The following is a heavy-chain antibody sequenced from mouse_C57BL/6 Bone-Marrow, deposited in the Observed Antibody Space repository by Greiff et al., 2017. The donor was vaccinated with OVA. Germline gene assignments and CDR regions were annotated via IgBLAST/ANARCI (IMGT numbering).Heavy chain of an antibody. Sequence: QVQLQQPGAELVKPGASVKMSCKASGYTFTSYWITWVKQRPGQGLEWIGDIYPGSGSTNYNEKFKSQATLTVDTSSSTADMQLSSLTSEDSAVXYCARRGVRRAYYAMDYWGQGTSVTVSS. CDR3: ARRGVRRAYYAMDY. CDR2: IYPGSGST. J-gene: IGHJ4*01. D-gene: IGHD2-14*01. CDR1: GYTFTSYW. V-gene: IGHV1-55*01.